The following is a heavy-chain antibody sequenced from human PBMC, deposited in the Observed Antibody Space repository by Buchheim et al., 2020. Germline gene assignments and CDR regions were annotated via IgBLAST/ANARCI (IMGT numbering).Heavy chain of an antibody. CDR1: GGSINSSRYY. V-gene: IGHV4-39*07. D-gene: IGHD3-9*01. CDR3: ARDRSDYDILTGSHDYFDS. CDR2: IYYSGSS. Sequence: QLQLQESGPGLVKPSETLSLTCTISGGSINSSRYYWGWIRQPPGKGLEGIGSIYYSGSSYYKPSLNSPVTMAVDTSKNQLSLKLNSVTAADTALYYCARDRSDYDILTGSHDYFDSWGQGTL. J-gene: IGHJ4*02.